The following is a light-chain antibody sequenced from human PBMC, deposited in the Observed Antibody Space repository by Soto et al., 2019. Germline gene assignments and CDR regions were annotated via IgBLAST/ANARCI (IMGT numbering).Light chain of an antibody. Sequence: DIQMTQSPSTLSGSVGDRVTITCRAIQTISSWLAWYPQKPGQAPKLLXYQASTLKSGVPSRFRRSGSGTEFTLTISSLPPDDFATYYCQQYNSYSLTFGQGTKVNIK. CDR3: QQYNSYSLT. V-gene: IGKV1-5*03. J-gene: IGKJ1*01. CDR1: QTISSW. CDR2: QAS.